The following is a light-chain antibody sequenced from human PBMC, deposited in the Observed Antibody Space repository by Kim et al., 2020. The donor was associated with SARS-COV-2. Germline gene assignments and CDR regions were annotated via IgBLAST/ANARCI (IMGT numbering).Light chain of an antibody. J-gene: IGLJ1*01. CDR2: DVA. CDR1: SSDVGGHNY. CDR3: CSYAGTYKV. V-gene: IGLV2-11*01. Sequence: QSALTQPRSVSGSPGQSVTISCTGTSSDVGGHNYVSWYQQHPGKAPKLMISDVANRPSGVPDRFSGSKSGNTASLTISGLQAEDEADYYCCSYAGTYKVFGTGTKVTVL.